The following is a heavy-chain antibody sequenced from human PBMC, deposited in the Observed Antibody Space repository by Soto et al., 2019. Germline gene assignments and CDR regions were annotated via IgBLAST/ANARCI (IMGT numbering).Heavy chain of an antibody. CDR3: TTASMGGYFDY. D-gene: IGHD3-16*01. J-gene: IGHJ4*02. Sequence: QLVESGGGLVKPGGSLRLSCATSGFTFSNAWMNWVRQAPGKGLEWVGRIKIKIDGGTTDYAAPVKGRFTISRDDPRNTLYLQMNSLNTEDTAVYYCTTASMGGYFDYWGQGTLVTVSS. CDR1: GFTFSNAW. V-gene: IGHV3-15*01. CDR2: IKIKIDGGTT.